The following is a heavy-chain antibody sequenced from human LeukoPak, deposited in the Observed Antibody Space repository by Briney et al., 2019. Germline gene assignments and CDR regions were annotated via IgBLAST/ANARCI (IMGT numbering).Heavy chain of an antibody. CDR2: IIPILGIA. V-gene: IGHV1-69*04. CDR3: ARDWYSSGWDLDY. D-gene: IGHD6-19*01. Sequence: ASVKVSCKASGGTFSSYAISWVRQAPGQGLEWMGRIIPILGIANYAQKFQGRVTITADKSTSTAYMELSSLRSEDTAVYYCARDWYSSGWDLDYWGQGTLVTVSS. CDR1: GGTFSSYA. J-gene: IGHJ4*02.